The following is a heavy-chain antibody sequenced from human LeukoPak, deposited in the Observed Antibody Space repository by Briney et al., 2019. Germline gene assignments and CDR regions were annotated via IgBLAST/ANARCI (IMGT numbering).Heavy chain of an antibody. CDR1: GFTFSSFA. J-gene: IGHJ4*02. V-gene: IGHV3-23*01. Sequence: GGSLRLSCAASGFTFSSFAMSWVRQAPGKGLEWVSGVSGNGRSTYYADSVKGRFTISRGNSKNTLYLQMKSLRAEDTAVYYCASASPANDYWGQGTLVTVSS. CDR3: ASASPANDY. CDR2: VSGNGRST.